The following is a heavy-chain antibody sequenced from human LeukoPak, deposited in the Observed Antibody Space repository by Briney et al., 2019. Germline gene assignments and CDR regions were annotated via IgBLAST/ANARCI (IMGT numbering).Heavy chain of an antibody. V-gene: IGHV3-21*01. D-gene: IGHD2-15*01. J-gene: IGHJ3*02. CDR3: ARETYCSGGSCYKGNAFDI. CDR1: GFTFSSYT. CDR2: ISSSSSYI. Sequence: PGGCLRPFCAASGFTFSSYTMNWVRQASGKGLEWVSSISSSSSYIYYAESVKGRFTISRDNAKNSLYLQMNSLRADDTAVYYCARETYCSGGSCYKGNAFDIWGQGTMVTVSS.